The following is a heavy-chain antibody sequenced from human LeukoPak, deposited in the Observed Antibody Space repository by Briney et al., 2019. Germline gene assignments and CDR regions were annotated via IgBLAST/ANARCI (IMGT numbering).Heavy chain of an antibody. CDR1: GLTFSSYS. CDR2: VSPSSSYI. V-gene: IGHV3-21*01. D-gene: IGHD6-19*01. Sequence: GGSLRLSCAVSGLTFSSYSMNWVRQAPGKGLEWVASVSPSSSYIYYADSVKGRFTISRDNAKNTLYLQMNSLRAEDTAVYYCARVQWGGLYYFDYWGQGTLVTVSS. CDR3: ARVQWGGLYYFDY. J-gene: IGHJ4*02.